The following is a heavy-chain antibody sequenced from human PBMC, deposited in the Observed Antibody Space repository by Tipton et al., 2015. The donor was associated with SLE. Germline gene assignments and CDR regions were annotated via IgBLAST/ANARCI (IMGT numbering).Heavy chain of an antibody. Sequence: TLSLTCAVYGGSFSGYYWSWIRQPPGKGLEWIGEINHSGSTNYNPSLKSRVTISVDTSKNQFSLKLSSVTAADTAVYYCAIEWATNALDIGGQGTMVTVSS. D-gene: IGHD1-26*01. V-gene: IGHV4-34*01. CDR3: AIEWATNALDI. CDR1: GGSFSGYY. J-gene: IGHJ3*02. CDR2: INHSGST.